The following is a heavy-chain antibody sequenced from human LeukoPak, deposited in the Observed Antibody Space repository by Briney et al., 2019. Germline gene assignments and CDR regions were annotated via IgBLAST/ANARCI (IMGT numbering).Heavy chain of an antibody. CDR3: ISSNPTFDY. J-gene: IGHJ4*02. V-gene: IGHV3-21*01. CDR1: GFTFSSYS. D-gene: IGHD1-14*01. Sequence: GGSLGLSCAASGFTFSSYSMNWVRQAPGKGLEWVSSISSSSSYIYYADSMKGRFTISRDDAKSTLYLQMNSLRAEDTALYYCISSNPTFDYWGQGTLVTVSS. CDR2: ISSSSSYI.